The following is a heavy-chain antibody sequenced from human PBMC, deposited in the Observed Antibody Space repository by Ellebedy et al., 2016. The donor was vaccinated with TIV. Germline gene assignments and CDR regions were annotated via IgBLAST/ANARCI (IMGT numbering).Heavy chain of an antibody. V-gene: IGHV3-43*01. D-gene: IGHD3-10*01. CDR3: AKDKTRDNYAAGGGFDY. CDR1: GFTFDDYT. J-gene: IGHJ4*02. CDR2: ISWDGGST. Sequence: PGGSLRLSCAASGFTFDDYTMHWVRQAPGKGLEWVSLISWDGGSTYYADSVKGRFTISRDNSKNSLYLQMNSLRTEETALYYCAKDKTRDNYAAGGGFDYWGQGTLVTVSS.